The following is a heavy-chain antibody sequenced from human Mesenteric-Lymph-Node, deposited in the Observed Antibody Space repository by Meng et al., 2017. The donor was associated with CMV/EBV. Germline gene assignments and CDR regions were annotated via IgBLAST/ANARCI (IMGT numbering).Heavy chain of an antibody. D-gene: IGHD3-22*01. V-gene: IGHV3-23*01. J-gene: IGHJ3*02. CDR1: GFTFNTYA. CDR2: ISGNGGST. Sequence: GESLKISCAASGFTFNTYAMSWVRQAPGKGLEWVSVISGNGGSTYYADSVKGRFTISRDNRKNTLYLQMNSLRVGDTAMYYCAKDGQYYYDRTGYYADAFDIWGQGTMVTVSS. CDR3: AKDGQYYYDRTGYYADAFDI.